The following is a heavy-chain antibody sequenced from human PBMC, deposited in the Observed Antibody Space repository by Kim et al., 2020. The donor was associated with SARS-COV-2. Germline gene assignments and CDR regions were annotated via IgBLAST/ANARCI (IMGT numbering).Heavy chain of an antibody. CDR2: INHSGST. CDR3: ARGVGVRGYSISWFDP. CDR1: GGSFSSYY. V-gene: IGHV4-34*01. D-gene: IGHD3-22*01. Sequence: SETLSLTCAVYGGSFSSYYWRWIRQPPGKGLEWIGEINHSGSTNYNPSPKSRGIITVDTTKNQFSLKLSSLTAADTAVDYCARGVGVRGYSISWFDPWGQGTLVTVSS. J-gene: IGHJ5*02.